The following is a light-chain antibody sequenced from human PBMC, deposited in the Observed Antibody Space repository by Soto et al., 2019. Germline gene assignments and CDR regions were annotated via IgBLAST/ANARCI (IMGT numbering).Light chain of an antibody. CDR2: SAS. CDR1: QGIRNN. CDR3: QKCDAAPFT. Sequence: DIQMTQSPSSLSASVGDRVTITCRASQGIRNNLAWYQQKPGKLPQLLIYSASTLQSGVPSRFSGSGSGTDFTLTISSLQPEDVGTYYCQKCDAAPFTFGPGTKVDIK. V-gene: IGKV1-27*01. J-gene: IGKJ3*01.